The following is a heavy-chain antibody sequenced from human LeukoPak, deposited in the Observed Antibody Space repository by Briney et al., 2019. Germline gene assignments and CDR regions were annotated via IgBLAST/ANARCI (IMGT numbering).Heavy chain of an antibody. CDR2: ISGSGGST. D-gene: IGHD4-11*01. J-gene: IGHJ4*02. V-gene: IGHV3-23*01. Sequence: GGSLRLSCAASGFTFSSYAMSRVRQAPGKGLEWVTAISGSGGSTYYADSVKGWFTISRDNSKNTLYLQMNSLRAEDTAVYYCAKGNSDYSMMAFDYWGQGTLVTVSS. CDR3: AKGNSDYSMMAFDY. CDR1: GFTFSSYA.